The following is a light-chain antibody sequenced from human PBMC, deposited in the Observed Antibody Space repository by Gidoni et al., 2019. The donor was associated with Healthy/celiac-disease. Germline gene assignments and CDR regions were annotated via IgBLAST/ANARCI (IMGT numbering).Light chain of an antibody. CDR2: GAS. CDR1: QSISSSY. CDR3: QQYGGSPLT. J-gene: IGKJ4*01. Sequence: EIVLTQSPGTLSLSPVERATLSCRASQSISSSYLAWYQQKTGQAPRLLIYGASSRATGIPDRFSGSGSGTDFTLTISRLEPEDFAVYYCQQYGGSPLTFGGGTKVEIK. V-gene: IGKV3-20*01.